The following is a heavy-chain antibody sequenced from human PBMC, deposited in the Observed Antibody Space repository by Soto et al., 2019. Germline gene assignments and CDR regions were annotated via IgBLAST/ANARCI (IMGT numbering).Heavy chain of an antibody. J-gene: IGHJ6*02. CDR1: GYSFTSYW. Sequence: PGESLKISCKGSGYSFTSYWIGWVRQMPGKGLEWMGIIYPGDSDTRYSPSFQGQVTISADKSISTAYLQWSSLKASDTAMYYCARFPEFAARPDYYGMDVWGQGTTVTVSS. CDR2: IYPGDSDT. CDR3: ARFPEFAARPDYYGMDV. D-gene: IGHD6-6*01. V-gene: IGHV5-51*01.